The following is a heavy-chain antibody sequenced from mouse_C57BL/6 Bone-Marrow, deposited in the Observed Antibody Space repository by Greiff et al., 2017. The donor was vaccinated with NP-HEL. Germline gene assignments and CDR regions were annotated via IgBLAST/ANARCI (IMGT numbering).Heavy chain of an antibody. D-gene: IGHD4-1*01. J-gene: IGHJ1*03. V-gene: IGHV1-69*01. CDR3: AREGANWDWYFDV. Sequence: QVQLQQPGAELVMPGASAKLSCKASGYTFTSYWMHWVKQRPGQGLEWIGEIDPSDSYTNYNQKFKGKSTLTVDKSSSTAYMQLSSLTSEDSAVYYCAREGANWDWYFDVWGTGTTVTVSS. CDR1: GYTFTSYW. CDR2: IDPSDSYT.